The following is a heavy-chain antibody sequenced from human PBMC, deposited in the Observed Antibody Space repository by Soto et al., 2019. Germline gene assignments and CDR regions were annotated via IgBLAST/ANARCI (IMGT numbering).Heavy chain of an antibody. CDR2: IFHTGAT. CDR1: GGSITSSSFY. J-gene: IGHJ4*02. V-gene: IGHV4-39*01. CDR3: ARRRIVPTTNFDY. D-gene: IGHD1-26*01. Sequence: SETLSLTCTVSGGSITSSSFYWGWIRQPPGKGLEWIGHIFHTGATYYNPTLKSRLRMSVDTSKNQFSLNLSSVTATDTAVYYCARRRIVPTTNFDYWGQGTLVTVSS.